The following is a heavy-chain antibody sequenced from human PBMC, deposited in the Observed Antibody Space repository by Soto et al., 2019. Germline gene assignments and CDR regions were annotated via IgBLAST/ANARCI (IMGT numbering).Heavy chain of an antibody. Sequence: QVQLVESGGGVVQPGRSLRLSCAASGFTFSSYAMHWVHQAPGKGLEWVAVISYDGSNKYYADSVKGRFTISRDNSKNTLYLQMNSLRAEDTAVYYCARVQAKNRYSGSYSVWYYYYGMDVWGQGTTVTVSS. D-gene: IGHD1-26*01. CDR1: GFTFSSYA. J-gene: IGHJ6*02. CDR3: ARVQAKNRYSGSYSVWYYYYGMDV. V-gene: IGHV3-30-3*01. CDR2: ISYDGSNK.